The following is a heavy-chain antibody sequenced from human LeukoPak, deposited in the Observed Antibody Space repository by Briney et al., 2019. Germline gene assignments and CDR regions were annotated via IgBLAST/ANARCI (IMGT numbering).Heavy chain of an antibody. J-gene: IGHJ5*02. V-gene: IGHV4-38-2*02. CDR1: GYSISSGYY. CDR2: IYHSGST. CDR3: ARDRPPGWFDP. Sequence: TPSETLSLTCTVSGYSISSGYYWGWIRQPPGKGLEWIGSIYHSGSTYYNPSLKSRVTISVDTSKNQFSLKLSPVTAADTAVYYCARDRPPGWFDPWGQGTLVTVSS.